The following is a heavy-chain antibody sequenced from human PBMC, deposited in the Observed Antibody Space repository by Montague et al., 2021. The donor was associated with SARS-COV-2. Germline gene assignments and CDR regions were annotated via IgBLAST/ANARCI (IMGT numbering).Heavy chain of an antibody. J-gene: IGHJ4*02. CDR2: IYYSGTI. CDR3: ATASGSGSLGFHY. V-gene: IGHV4-31*03. Sequence: TLSLTCTVSGASISTGAYYWSWIRQHPEKGLEWIGYIYYSGTIYYNPSLKSRVTISLDTSNNHSSLKLSSVTAADTAVYYCATASGSGSLGFHYWGQGTLVTVTP. D-gene: IGHD3-10*01. CDR1: GASISTGAYY.